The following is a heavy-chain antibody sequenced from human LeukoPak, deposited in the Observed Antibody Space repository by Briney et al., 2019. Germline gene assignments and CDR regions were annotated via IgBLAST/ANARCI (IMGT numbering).Heavy chain of an antibody. V-gene: IGHV1-18*01. J-gene: IGHJ5*02. CDR3: ARDLHSSGWYWFDT. CDR2: ISAYSGNT. D-gene: IGHD6-19*01. CDR1: GYTLTTYG. Sequence: ASVKVSCKASGYTLTTYGLSWVRQAPGQGLEWMGWISAYSGNTNYAQKFQGRVTMTTDTSTSTAYMELWSLTSDDTALYYCARDLHSSGWYWFDTWGQGTLVAVSS.